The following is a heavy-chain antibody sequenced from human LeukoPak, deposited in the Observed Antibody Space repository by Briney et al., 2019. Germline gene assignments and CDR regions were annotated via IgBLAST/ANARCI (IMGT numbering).Heavy chain of an antibody. CDR3: AKKGYCSGGSCYGLDY. CDR1: GFTFSSYA. Sequence: GGSLRLSCAASGFTFSSYAMSWVRQAPGKGLEWVSVISGSGGGTYYADSVKGRFTISRDNSKNTLYLQMNSLRTEDTAVYYCAKKGYCSGGSCYGLDYWGQGTLVTVSS. V-gene: IGHV3-23*01. CDR2: ISGSGGGT. D-gene: IGHD2-15*01. J-gene: IGHJ4*02.